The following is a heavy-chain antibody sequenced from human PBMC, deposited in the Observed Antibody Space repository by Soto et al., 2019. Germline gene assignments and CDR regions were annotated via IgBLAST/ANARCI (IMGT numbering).Heavy chain of an antibody. J-gene: IGHJ4*02. CDR3: AKDADDYIWGSYRPDY. CDR2: IWYDGSNK. V-gene: IGHV3-33*06. Sequence: GGSLRLSCAASGFTFSSYGMHWVRQAPGKGLEWVAVIWYDGSNKYYADSVKGRFTISRGNSKNTLYLQMNSLRAEDTAVYYCAKDADDYIWGSYRPDYWGPGTLVNVSS. CDR1: GFTFSSYG. D-gene: IGHD3-16*02.